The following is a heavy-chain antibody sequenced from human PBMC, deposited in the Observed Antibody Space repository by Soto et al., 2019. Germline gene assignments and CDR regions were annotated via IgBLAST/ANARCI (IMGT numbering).Heavy chain of an antibody. V-gene: IGHV4-31*03. J-gene: IGHJ6*02. CDR1: GGSISSGGYY. Sequence: QVQLQESGPGLVKPSQTLSLTCTVSGGSISSGGYYWSWIRQHPGKGLEWIGYIYYSGSTYYNPSRKRRVTISGDTSKNQFSLKLSSVTAADTAVYYCARFDAYYYDSSGYYPYYYGMDVWGQGTTVTVSS. D-gene: IGHD3-22*01. CDR3: ARFDAYYYDSSGYYPYYYGMDV. CDR2: IYYSGST.